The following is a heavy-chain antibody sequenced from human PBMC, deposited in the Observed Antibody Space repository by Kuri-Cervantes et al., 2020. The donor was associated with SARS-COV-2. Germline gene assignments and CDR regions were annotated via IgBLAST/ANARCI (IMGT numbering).Heavy chain of an antibody. CDR2: IYTSGST. J-gene: IGHJ4*02. CDR3: ARGSSVFLEWIYIRASYFDY. D-gene: IGHD3-3*01. CDR1: GGSISSYY. V-gene: IGHV4-4*07. Sequence: SETLSLTCTVSGGSISSYYWSWIRQPAGKGLEWIGRIYTSGSTNYNPSLKSRVTMSVDTSKNQFSLKLSSVTAADTAVYYCARGSSVFLEWIYIRASYFDYWGQGTLVTVSS.